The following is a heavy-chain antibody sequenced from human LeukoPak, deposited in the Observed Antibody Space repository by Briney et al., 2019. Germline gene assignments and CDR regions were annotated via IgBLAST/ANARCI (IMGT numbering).Heavy chain of an antibody. Sequence: GGSLRLSCAAPGFTFSTYGMHWVRQVPGKGLDWVSYIDNTSRYIEYADSVKGRFTISRDNARNLVYLQMDTLRSDDTAVYCARDPYYGSGPFRLYWGQGILVTVS. J-gene: IGHJ4*02. CDR2: IDNTSRYI. D-gene: IGHD3-10*01. V-gene: IGHV3-21*06. CDR1: GFTFSTYG. CDR3: ARDPYYGSGPFRLY.